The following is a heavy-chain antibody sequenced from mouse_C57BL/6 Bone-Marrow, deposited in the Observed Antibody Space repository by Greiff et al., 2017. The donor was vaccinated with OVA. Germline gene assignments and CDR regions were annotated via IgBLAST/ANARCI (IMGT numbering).Heavy chain of an antibody. CDR3: ARTAQAWFAY. Sequence: QVQLQQSGAELARPGASVKLSCKASGYTFTSYGISWVNQRTGRGLEWIGEIYPRSGNTYYNEKFKGKAALTADKSSSTAYMELRSLTSEDSAVYFCARTAQAWFAYWGQGTLVTVSA. D-gene: IGHD3-2*02. J-gene: IGHJ3*01. V-gene: IGHV1-81*01. CDR2: IYPRSGNT. CDR1: GYTFTSYG.